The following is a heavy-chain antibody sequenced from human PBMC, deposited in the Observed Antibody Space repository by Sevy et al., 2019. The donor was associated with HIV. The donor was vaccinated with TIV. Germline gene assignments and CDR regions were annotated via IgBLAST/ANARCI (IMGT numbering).Heavy chain of an antibody. CDR1: GFTFSNYW. CDR3: ARGRKRWLQLSDFDY. V-gene: IGHV3-7*01. CDR2: IKQAGGER. Sequence: GGSLRLSCAVSGFTFSNYWMNWVRQAPGKGLEWVANIKQAGGERYYVDSVKGRFTISRDNAKNSLYLQLNSLRAEDTAVYYCARGRKRWLQLSDFDYWGQGTLVTVSS. J-gene: IGHJ4*02. D-gene: IGHD5-12*01.